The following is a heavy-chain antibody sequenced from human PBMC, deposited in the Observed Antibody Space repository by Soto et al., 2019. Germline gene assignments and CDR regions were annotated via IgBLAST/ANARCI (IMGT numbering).Heavy chain of an antibody. CDR2: IYYSGNT. D-gene: IGHD1-1*01. CDR1: DGSIRSSSYY. Sequence: PSETLSLTSTVSDGSIRSSSYYWGWIKQPPGKGLEWIGSIYYSGNTYYNPSLRSRVTISIDTSKSQFSLGLSSVTASDTAVYYCARHGPLTNNWNQLNCWGQGTLVTVSS. J-gene: IGHJ4*02. V-gene: IGHV4-39*01. CDR3: ARHGPLTNNWNQLNC.